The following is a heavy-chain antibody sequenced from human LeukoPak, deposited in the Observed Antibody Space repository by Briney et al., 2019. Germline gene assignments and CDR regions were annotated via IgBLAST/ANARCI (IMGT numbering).Heavy chain of an antibody. V-gene: IGHV3-20*04. CDR2: INWNGGST. CDR3: ARGRGVAGSLGYFDY. D-gene: IGHD6-19*01. Sequence: GGSLRLSCAASGFTFDDYGMSWVRQAPGKGLEWVSGINWNGGSTGYADSVKGRFTISRDNAKNSLYLQMNSLRAEDTALYYCARGRGVAGSLGYFDYWGQGTLVTVSS. J-gene: IGHJ4*02. CDR1: GFTFDDYG.